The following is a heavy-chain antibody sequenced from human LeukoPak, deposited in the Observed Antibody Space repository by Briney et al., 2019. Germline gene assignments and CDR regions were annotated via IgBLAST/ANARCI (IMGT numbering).Heavy chain of an antibody. D-gene: IGHD2-15*01. J-gene: IGHJ6*02. Sequence: SETLSPTGTVSGGSISGYYSSWIRQPPGKGREWSGYIYYSGSTTYNPRPYSRVSISVDTSKNQFSLKLRSVTAPATALSYSSRAGGSHYYYGRDVWGQGTTVTVPS. CDR3: SRAGGSHYYYGRDV. CDR1: GGSISGYY. CDR2: IYYSGST. V-gene: IGHV4-59*01.